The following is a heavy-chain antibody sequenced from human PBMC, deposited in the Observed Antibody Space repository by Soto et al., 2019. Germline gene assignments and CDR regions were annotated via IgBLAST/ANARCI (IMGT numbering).Heavy chain of an antibody. D-gene: IGHD2-21*02. V-gene: IGHV3-7*01. CDR1: GFTFSRHW. CDR2: INQYVSEK. J-gene: IGHJ4*02. CDR3: ARGFCTGVDCHSAQFDY. Sequence: PGGSLRLSCAASGFTFSRHWMNWVRQAPGKGLEWVANINQYVSEKNYVDSVKGRFTISRDNAANSLYLQMNNLRVEDTAVYYSARGFCTGVDCHSAQFDYWGQGTLVTVSS.